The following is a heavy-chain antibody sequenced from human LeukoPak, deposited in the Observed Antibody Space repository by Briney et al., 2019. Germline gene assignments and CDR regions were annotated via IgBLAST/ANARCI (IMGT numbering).Heavy chain of an antibody. Sequence: ASLKVSCKASGYTFTSYGISWVRQAPGQGLEWMGWISAYNGNTNYAQKLQGRVTMTTDTSTSTAYMELRSLRSDDTAVYYCARDPRGYYDFWSGYYTANWFDPWGQGTLVTVSS. CDR2: ISAYNGNT. CDR3: ARDPRGYYDFWSGYYTANWFDP. J-gene: IGHJ5*02. CDR1: GYTFTSYG. D-gene: IGHD3-3*01. V-gene: IGHV1-18*01.